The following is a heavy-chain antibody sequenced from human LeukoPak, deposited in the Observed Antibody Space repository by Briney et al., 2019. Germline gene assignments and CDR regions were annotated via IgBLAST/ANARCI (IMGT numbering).Heavy chain of an antibody. Sequence: SGTLSLTCTVSGGSISSYYWSWIRQPAGKGLEWTGRIYTSGSTNYNPSLKSRVTMSVDTSKNQFSLKLSSVTAADTAVYYCARGGSITMVRGVRPFDYWGQGTLVTVSS. CDR1: GGSISSYY. J-gene: IGHJ4*02. D-gene: IGHD3-10*01. V-gene: IGHV4-4*07. CDR3: ARGGSITMVRGVRPFDY. CDR2: IYTSGST.